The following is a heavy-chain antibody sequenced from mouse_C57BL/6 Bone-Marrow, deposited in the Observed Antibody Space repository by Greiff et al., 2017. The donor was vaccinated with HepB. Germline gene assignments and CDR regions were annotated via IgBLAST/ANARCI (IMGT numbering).Heavy chain of an antibody. CDR3: ARRIYPP. CDR2: ISSGGSYT. V-gene: IGHV5-6*01. CDR1: GFTFSSYC. D-gene: IGHD2-1*01. Sequence: EVQVVESGGDLVKPGGSLKLSCAASGFTFSSYCMSWVRQTPDQRLEWVATISSGGSYTYYPDSVKGRFTISRDNAKNTLYLQMSSLKSEDTAMYYCARRIYPPWGQGTLVTVSA. J-gene: IGHJ3*01.